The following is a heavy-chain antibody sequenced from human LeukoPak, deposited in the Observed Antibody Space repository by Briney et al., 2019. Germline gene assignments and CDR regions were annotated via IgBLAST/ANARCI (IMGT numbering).Heavy chain of an antibody. D-gene: IGHD6-25*01. CDR1: GFTFNEYT. CDR2: ITHDGGAA. V-gene: IGHV3-43*01. Sequence: GGSLRLSCAASGFTFNEYTMHWVRQAPGKGLERVSLITHDGGAAFYADSVRGRFTISRDNSRNSLYLQMDSLRTEDTALYYCAKEKRRLVDYWGQGTLVTVSS. CDR3: AKEKRRLVDY. J-gene: IGHJ4*02.